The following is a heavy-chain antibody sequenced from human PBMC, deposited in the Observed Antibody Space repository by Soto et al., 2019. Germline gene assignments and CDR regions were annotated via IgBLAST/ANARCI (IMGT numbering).Heavy chain of an antibody. CDR3: ARPHPDSSSSEYYYYYYMDV. J-gene: IGHJ6*03. Sequence: GGSLRLSCAASGFTFSNFGMHWVRQAPGKGLEWVAAISADGSDKYFSGSVKGRFTISRDNSKNTLFLQMNSLRLEDTAVYYCARPHPDSSSSEYYYYYYMDVWGKGTTVTVSS. D-gene: IGHD6-6*01. CDR1: GFTFSNFG. V-gene: IGHV3-30*03. CDR2: ISADGSDK.